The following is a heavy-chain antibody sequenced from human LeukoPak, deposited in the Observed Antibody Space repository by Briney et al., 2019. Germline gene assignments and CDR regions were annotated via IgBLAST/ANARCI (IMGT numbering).Heavy chain of an antibody. CDR1: GGSISSGGYY. J-gene: IGHJ6*02. D-gene: IGHD3-22*01. Sequence: PSETLSLTCTVSGGSISSGGYYWSWIRQHPGKGLEWIGYIYYSGSTYYNPSLKSRVTISVDTSKNQFSLKLSSVTAADTAVYYCARSISVDYDSSGYRSSYYDMDVWGQGTTVTVSS. CDR2: IYYSGST. CDR3: ARSISVDYDSSGYRSSYYDMDV. V-gene: IGHV4-31*03.